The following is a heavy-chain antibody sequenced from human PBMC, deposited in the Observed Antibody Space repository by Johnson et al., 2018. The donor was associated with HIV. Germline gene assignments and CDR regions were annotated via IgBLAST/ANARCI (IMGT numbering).Heavy chain of an antibody. D-gene: IGHD2-21*01. Sequence: VQLVESGGGLVQPGGSLRLSCAASGFTVSSNYMSWVRQAPGKGLEWVGHIKSRTDGGTTDYAAPVKGRFTIARDDSKNTLYLQMNSLKTEDTAVYYCTTVDLGGDGYAGHAFDIWGQGTMVTVSS. CDR2: IKSRTDGGTT. CDR1: GFTVSSNY. CDR3: TTVDLGGDGYAGHAFDI. V-gene: IGHV3-15*01. J-gene: IGHJ3*02.